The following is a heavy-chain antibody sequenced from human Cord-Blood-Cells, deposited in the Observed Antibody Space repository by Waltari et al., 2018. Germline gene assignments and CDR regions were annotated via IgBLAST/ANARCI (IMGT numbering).Heavy chain of an antibody. CDR3: AGSNTFWFDP. CDR2: SNPNSGGT. J-gene: IGHJ5*02. V-gene: IGHV1-2*02. Sequence: QVQLVQSGAEVKKPGASVKVSCKAPGYTFTGYYMHWVRQAPGQGLEWMGWSNPNSGGTNYDQKIQGRVTMTRDTSISTAYMELSRLRSDDTAVYYCAGSNTFWFDPWGQGTLVTVSS. CDR1: GYTFTGYY. D-gene: IGHD3-10*01.